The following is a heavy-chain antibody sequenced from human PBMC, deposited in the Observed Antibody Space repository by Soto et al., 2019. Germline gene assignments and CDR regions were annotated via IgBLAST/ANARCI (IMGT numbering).Heavy chain of an antibody. V-gene: IGHV3-48*02. CDR1: GFTFSSYG. J-gene: IGHJ2*01. Sequence: QSGGSLRLSCAASGFTFSSYGMNWVRQAPGKGLEWISYITSTSSTIYYADSMEGRFTISRDNAQNSLFLQINSLRDEDTAVYYCARRITRYFDLWGRGTLVTVSS. CDR2: ITSTSSTI. D-gene: IGHD3-10*01. CDR3: ARRITRYFDL.